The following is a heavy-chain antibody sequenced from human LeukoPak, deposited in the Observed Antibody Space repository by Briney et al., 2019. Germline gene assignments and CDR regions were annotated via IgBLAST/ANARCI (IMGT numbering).Heavy chain of an antibody. Sequence: PGGSLRLSCAGSGFSFGSNTMSWIRQPPGKGLEWIGEINHSGTTNYNPSLKSRVAISMDTSKNQFSLKLTSVTAADTAVYYCARASSYNDAVRYNPSWFGPWGQGTLVTVSS. CDR3: ARASSYNDAVRYNPSWFGP. J-gene: IGHJ5*02. V-gene: IGHV4-34*01. CDR2: INHSGTT. D-gene: IGHD3-10*01. CDR1: GFSFGSNT.